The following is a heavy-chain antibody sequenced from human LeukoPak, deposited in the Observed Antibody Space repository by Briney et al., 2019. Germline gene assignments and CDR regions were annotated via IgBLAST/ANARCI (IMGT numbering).Heavy chain of an antibody. CDR2: IWYDGSNK. V-gene: IGHV3-33*01. D-gene: IGHD3-22*01. J-gene: IGHJ5*02. CDR3: ARGGYYDSSGLLDP. Sequence: GGSLRLSCAASGFTFSSYGMHWVRQALGKGLEWVAVIWYDGSNKYYADSVKGRFTISRDNSKNTLCLQMNSLRAEDTAVYYCARGGYYDSSGLLDPWGQGTLVTASS. CDR1: GFTFSSYG.